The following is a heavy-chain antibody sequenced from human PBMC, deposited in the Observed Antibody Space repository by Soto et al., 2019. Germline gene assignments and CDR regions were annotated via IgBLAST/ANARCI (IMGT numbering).Heavy chain of an antibody. CDR1: GFTFRNYG. CDR3: ARERGGDLAAGESDY. CDR2: ISSSSSNTI. D-gene: IGHD6-25*01. Sequence: LRLSCAASGFTFRNYGMNWVRQAPGKGLEWVSYISSSSSNTINYADSVKGRFTISRDNAKNALYLQMNSLRAEDTALYYCARERGGDLAAGESDYWGQGTLVTVSS. J-gene: IGHJ4*02. V-gene: IGHV3-48*01.